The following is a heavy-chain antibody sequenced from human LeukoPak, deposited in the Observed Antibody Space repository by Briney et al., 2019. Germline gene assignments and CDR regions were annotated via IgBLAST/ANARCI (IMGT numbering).Heavy chain of an antibody. D-gene: IGHD4-17*01. CDR1: GFTFDDYA. Sequence: PGGSLRLSCAASGFTFDDYAMHWVRQAPGKGLEWVSGISWNSGSIGYADSVKGRFTISRDNSKNTLYLQMNSLRAEDTAVYYCANGDYEGRFDYWGQGTLVTVSS. CDR2: ISWNSGSI. V-gene: IGHV3-9*01. CDR3: ANGDYEGRFDY. J-gene: IGHJ4*02.